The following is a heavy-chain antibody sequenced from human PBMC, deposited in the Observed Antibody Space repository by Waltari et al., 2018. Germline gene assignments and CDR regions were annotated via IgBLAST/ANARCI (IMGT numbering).Heavy chain of an antibody. CDR3: ARDVLRYFDWLPKHAFDI. Sequence: QVQLQQWGAGLLKPSETLSLTCAVYGGSFSGYYWSWIRQPPGKGLEWIGEINHSGSTNSNPSLKSRVTISVDTSNNQFSLKLSSVTAADTAVYYCARDVLRYFDWLPKHAFDIWGQGTMVTVSS. CDR2: INHSGST. CDR1: GGSFSGYY. V-gene: IGHV4-34*01. D-gene: IGHD3-9*01. J-gene: IGHJ3*02.